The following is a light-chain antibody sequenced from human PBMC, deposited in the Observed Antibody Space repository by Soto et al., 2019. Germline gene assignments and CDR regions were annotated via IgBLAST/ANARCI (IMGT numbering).Light chain of an antibody. V-gene: IGKV1-39*01. CDR1: QSISKY. Sequence: DIPMTQSPSSLSASVGDRVTITCRASQSISKYLNWSHQKPGKAPKLLIYAASNLQSGVPSRFSGGGSGTDFTLTINSLQPEDSATYYCQQSYSSPGTFGPGTKVHIK. CDR2: AAS. CDR3: QQSYSSPGT. J-gene: IGKJ3*01.